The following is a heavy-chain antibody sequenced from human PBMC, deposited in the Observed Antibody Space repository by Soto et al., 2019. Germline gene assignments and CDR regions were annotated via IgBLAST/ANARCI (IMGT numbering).Heavy chain of an antibody. V-gene: IGHV2-5*02. CDR1: GFSLTSRPVG. CDR2: IYWDDDK. Sequence: QITLKESGPTRVKPTQTLMLTCSFSGFSLTSRPVGVAWIRQPPGKALEWLAVIYWDDDKRYSPSLKSRLTIAKDTSTNQVVLTMAYMDPVDTATYFCAHGGDMNGDWDPGYLDNWGQGILVTVST. D-gene: IGHD2-21*02. CDR3: AHGGDMNGDWDPGYLDN. J-gene: IGHJ4*02.